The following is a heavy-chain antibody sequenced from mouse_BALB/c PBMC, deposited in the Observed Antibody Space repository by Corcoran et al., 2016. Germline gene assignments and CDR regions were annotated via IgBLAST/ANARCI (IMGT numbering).Heavy chain of an antibody. CDR1: GYTFTEYT. D-gene: IGHD2-14*01. J-gene: IGHJ2*01. Sequence: EVQLQQSGPELVKPGASVKISCKTSGYTFTEYTMHWVKQSHGKSLEWSGGINPNNGGTSYNQKFKGKATLTVDKSSSTAYMELRSLTSEDSAVYYCARNYMYDRAYYFDYWGQGTTLTVSS. CDR2: INPNNGGT. V-gene: IGHV1-18*01. CDR3: ARNYMYDRAYYFDY.